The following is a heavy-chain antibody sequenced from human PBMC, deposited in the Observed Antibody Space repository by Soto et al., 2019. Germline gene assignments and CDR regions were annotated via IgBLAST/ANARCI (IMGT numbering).Heavy chain of an antibody. V-gene: IGHV3-7*01. CDR3: ATSAASPGNY. Sequence: PGGSLRLSCAASGFTFSSNWMSWVRRAPGKGLEWVANIKQDGSDKYYVDSVKGRFTISRDNAKNSLYLQMNSLRAEDTDVYYCATSAASPGNYWGQGTLVTVSS. CDR2: IKQDGSDK. D-gene: IGHD6-13*01. CDR1: GFTFSSNW. J-gene: IGHJ4*02.